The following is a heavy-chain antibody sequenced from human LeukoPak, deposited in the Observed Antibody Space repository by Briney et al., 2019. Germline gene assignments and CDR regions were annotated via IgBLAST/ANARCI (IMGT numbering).Heavy chain of an antibody. D-gene: IGHD5-24*01. CDR3: ARVGDGHRVNYSDY. J-gene: IGHJ4*02. CDR1: GFTFSSYD. Sequence: PGGSLRLSCAASGFTFSSYDMNWVRQAPGKGLEWASYISSGSRTVYYADSVKGRFTVSRDNGKNSLYLQMNSLRDEDTAVFYCARVGDGHRVNYSDYRGQGTLVTVSS. CDR2: ISSGSRTV. V-gene: IGHV3-48*02.